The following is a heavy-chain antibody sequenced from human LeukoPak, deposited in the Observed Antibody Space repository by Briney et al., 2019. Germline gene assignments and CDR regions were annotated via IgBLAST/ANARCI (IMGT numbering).Heavy chain of an antibody. V-gene: IGHV4-59*01. D-gene: IGHD3-10*01. Sequence: PSETLSLTCTVSSGSISSYYWSWIRQPPGKGLEWIGYIYYSGSSNYNPSLKSRVTISVDTSKKQFSLRVSSVTAADTAVYYCARTEYYFDHWGQGTLVTVSS. CDR1: SGSISSYY. CDR2: IYYSGSS. CDR3: ARTEYYFDH. J-gene: IGHJ4*02.